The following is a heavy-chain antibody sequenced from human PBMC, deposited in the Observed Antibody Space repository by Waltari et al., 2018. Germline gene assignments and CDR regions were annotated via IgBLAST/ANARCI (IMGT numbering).Heavy chain of an antibody. D-gene: IGHD3-3*01. J-gene: IGHJ4*02. CDR1: GFTLSGTW. CDR2: ISGDGSTK. Sequence: EVQLVESGGGLVQPGGSLRLSCAASGFTLSGTWLHWVRQVPGKGLVWVVRISGDGSTKNYADSVKGRFTISRDTAKNTLYLQMNGLRAEDTAVYYCARGADLRGQGILVTVSS. CDR3: ARGADL. V-gene: IGHV3-74*01.